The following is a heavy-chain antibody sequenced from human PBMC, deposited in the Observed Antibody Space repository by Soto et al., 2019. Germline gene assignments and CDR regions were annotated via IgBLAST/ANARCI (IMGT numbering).Heavy chain of an antibody. CDR1: GFTFSSSA. Sequence: GGSLRLSCAASGFTFSSSAISWVRQAPGKGLEWVSAVSANGQGIYYADSVRGRFTISRDNSKDTVFLHMDSLSAEDTAVYYCAKDRHYPRDYFHYWGQGTLVTVSS. V-gene: IGHV3-23*01. D-gene: IGHD3-10*01. CDR2: VSANGQGI. J-gene: IGHJ4*02. CDR3: AKDRHYPRDYFHY.